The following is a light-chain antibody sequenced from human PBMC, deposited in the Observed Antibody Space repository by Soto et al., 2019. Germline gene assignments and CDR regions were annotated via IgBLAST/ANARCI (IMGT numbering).Light chain of an antibody. Sequence: AIQMTQFPSSLSASVGDRVTITCRASQDIRSDLGWYQQRPGKAPQLLIFAKSSLQSGVPSRFSGSGSGTDFTLTITSLQPEDFATYHCLQDNKYPLTFGGGTKVEI. CDR1: QDIRSD. CDR3: LQDNKYPLT. CDR2: AKS. V-gene: IGKV1-6*01. J-gene: IGKJ4*01.